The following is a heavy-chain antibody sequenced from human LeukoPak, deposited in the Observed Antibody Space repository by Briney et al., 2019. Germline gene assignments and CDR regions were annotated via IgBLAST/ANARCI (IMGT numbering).Heavy chain of an antibody. CDR2: IYISGIT. V-gene: IGHV4-61*02. J-gene: IGHJ4*02. CDR1: GGSINSGSYF. D-gene: IGHD1-26*01. Sequence: SQTLSLTCTVSGGSINSGSYFWSWIRQPAGKGLEWIWRIYISGITNYNSSLMSRATLSIDPSKNPFSLKLSSVTAAATVVYYCARSNSGSYSELDYWGQGALVTVSS. CDR3: ARSNSGSYSELDY.